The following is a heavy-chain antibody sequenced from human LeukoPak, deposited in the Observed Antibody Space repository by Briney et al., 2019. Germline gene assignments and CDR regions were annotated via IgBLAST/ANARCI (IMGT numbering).Heavy chain of an antibody. Sequence: PGGSLRLSCAASGFTFSNYAMSWVRQAPGKGLEWVSVVGVSGDITYYADSVKGRFTISRDNSKNTLYLQMNSLRAEDTAVYYCAEPSLGLIDINYFFDHWGQGTLVTVSS. CDR2: VGVSGDIT. CDR3: AEPSLGLIDINYFFDH. J-gene: IGHJ4*02. CDR1: GFTFSNYA. D-gene: IGHD7-27*01. V-gene: IGHV3-23*01.